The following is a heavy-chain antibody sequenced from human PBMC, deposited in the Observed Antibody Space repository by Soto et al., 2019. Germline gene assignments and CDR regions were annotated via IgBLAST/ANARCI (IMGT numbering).Heavy chain of an antibody. CDR1: GFIFSTYA. J-gene: IGHJ4*02. D-gene: IGHD1-26*01. Sequence: GGSLRLSCAASGFIFSTYAMHWVRQAPGKGLEWVAFISYDAGNKNYADSVKGRFTISRDNSKNTLYLQMNSLRREDTAVYYCARLDIVRPTGPRDHWGQRTLVTVSS. CDR2: ISYDAGNK. V-gene: IGHV3-30-3*01. CDR3: ARLDIVRPTGPRDH.